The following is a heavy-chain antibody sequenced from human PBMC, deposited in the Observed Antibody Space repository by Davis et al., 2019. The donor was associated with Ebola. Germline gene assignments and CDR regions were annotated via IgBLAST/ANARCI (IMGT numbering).Heavy chain of an antibody. V-gene: IGHV4-61*01. J-gene: IGHJ2*01. CDR2: IYYSGST. Sequence: GSLRLSCTVSGGSVSSGSYYWSWIRQPPGKGLEWIGYIYYSGSTNYNPSLKSRVTISVDTSKNQFSLKLSSVTAADTAVYYCASSSNYFWYFDLWGRGTLVTVSS. CDR3: ASSSNYFWYFDL. CDR1: GGSVSSGSYY. D-gene: IGHD4/OR15-4a*01.